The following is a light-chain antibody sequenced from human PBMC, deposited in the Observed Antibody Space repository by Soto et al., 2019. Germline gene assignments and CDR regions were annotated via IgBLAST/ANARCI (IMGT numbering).Light chain of an antibody. CDR1: QSVSSSY. CDR2: GAS. J-gene: IGKJ1*01. V-gene: IGKV3-20*01. CDR3: QHYNSYSEA. Sequence: EIVFTQSPCTLSLSPGERATLSCRASQSVSSSYLAWYQQKPGQAPRLLIYGASSRATGIPDRFSGSGSGTDFTLTISSLQPDDFATYYCQHYNSYSEAFGQGTKVDIK.